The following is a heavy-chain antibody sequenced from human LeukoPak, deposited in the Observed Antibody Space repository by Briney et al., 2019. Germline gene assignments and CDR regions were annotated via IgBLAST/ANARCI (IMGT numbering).Heavy chain of an antibody. CDR2: ITSKRSDEAT. J-gene: IGHJ4*02. Sequence: GWSLRLSCTASGLTFGYAWMSWVRQAPGKGLEWVARITSKRSDEATDYAAPVRGRFTISRDDSKATLYLQMDSLETEDTAIYYCTTYRYSYGSTGYSYFDYWGQGVLVTVTS. D-gene: IGHD3-22*01. CDR1: GLTFGYAW. CDR3: TTYRYSYGSTGYSYFDY. V-gene: IGHV3-15*01.